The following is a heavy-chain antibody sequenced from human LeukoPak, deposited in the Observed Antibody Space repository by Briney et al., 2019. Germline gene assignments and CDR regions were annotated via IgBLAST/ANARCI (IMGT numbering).Heavy chain of an antibody. J-gene: IGHJ3*02. D-gene: IGHD1-26*01. CDR2: ITGSGGNT. CDR1: GFTFSTYA. Sequence: GSLRLSCAASGFTFSTYAMNWVRQAPGKGLEWVSLITGSGGNTYYADSVEGRFTISRDNSKNTLFLQMNSLRAEDTAVYYCAKTRSGVIDAFDIWGQGTMVTVSS. V-gene: IGHV3-23*01. CDR3: AKTRSGVIDAFDI.